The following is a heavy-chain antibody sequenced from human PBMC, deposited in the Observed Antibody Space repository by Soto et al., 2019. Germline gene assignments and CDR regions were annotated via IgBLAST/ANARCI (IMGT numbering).Heavy chain of an antibody. CDR2: MNPSGGST. Sequence: ASVKVSCKTSGYSFTSRDVNWLRQAPGQGLEWLGWMNPSGGSTGYAPEFQGRVTMTGDNSMSTAYMELRTLRSEDTAVYYCAVISGRPSSYYNMGVWGQGTSVTVSS. CDR1: GYSFTSRD. CDR3: AVISGRPSSYYNMGV. D-gene: IGHD6-19*01. V-gene: IGHV1-8*02. J-gene: IGHJ6*02.